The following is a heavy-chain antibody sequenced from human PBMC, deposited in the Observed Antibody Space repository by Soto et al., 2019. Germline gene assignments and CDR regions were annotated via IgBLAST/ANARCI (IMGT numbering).Heavy chain of an antibody. V-gene: IGHV3-48*01. CDR1: XXTXSSYS. D-gene: IGHD1-20*01. CDR2: ISSSSSTI. CDR3: ARDVQDLYNWNDGEQDY. Sequence: LXXXASXXTXSSYSMXWVRQAPXXXXXXXSYISSSSSTIYYADSVKGRFTISRDNAKXSXXXXXXXXXXXDTAVYYCARDVQDLYNWNDGEQDYWGQGTLVTVXS. J-gene: IGHJ4*02.